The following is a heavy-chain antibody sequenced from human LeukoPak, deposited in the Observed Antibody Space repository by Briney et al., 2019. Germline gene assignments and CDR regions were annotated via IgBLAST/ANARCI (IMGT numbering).Heavy chain of an antibody. CDR3: ARVPAGIAAAGTFSYYYYGMDV. CDR1: GYPFSDHY. J-gene: IGHJ6*02. CDR2: INHSGST. Sequence: PGGSLRLSCAVSGYPFSDHYIDWVRQAPGKGLEWIGEINHSGSTNYNPSLKSRVTISVDTSKNQFSLKLSSVTAADTAVYYCARVPAGIAAAGTFSYYYYGMDVWGQGATVTVSS. V-gene: IGHV4-34*01. D-gene: IGHD6-13*01.